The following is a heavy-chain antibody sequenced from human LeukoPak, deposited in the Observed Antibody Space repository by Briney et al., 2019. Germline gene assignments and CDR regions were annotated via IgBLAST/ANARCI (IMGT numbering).Heavy chain of an antibody. J-gene: IGHJ6*03. CDR3: ARGYGSSYYYMDV. Sequence: PSETLSLTCTVSGGPISSYYWSWIRQPPGKGLAWIGYIYYSGSTNYNPSLKSRVTISVDTSKNQFSLKLSSVTAADTAVYYCARGYGSSYYYMDVWGKGTTVTISS. CDR1: GGPISSYY. D-gene: IGHD3-10*01. V-gene: IGHV4-59*01. CDR2: IYYSGST.